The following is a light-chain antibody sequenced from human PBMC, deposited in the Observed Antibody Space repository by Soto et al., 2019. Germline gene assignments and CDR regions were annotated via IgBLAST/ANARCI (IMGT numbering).Light chain of an antibody. Sequence: IVLTQSPATLSLSPGQRATLFCRASQSVSSYLAWYQQKPGQAPRLLIYDASSRATGIPARFSGSGSGTDFTLTIISLEPEDSAVYYCQQRSNWPPATFGGGTKVEIK. CDR3: QQRSNWPPAT. V-gene: IGKV3-11*01. CDR2: DAS. J-gene: IGKJ4*01. CDR1: QSVSSY.